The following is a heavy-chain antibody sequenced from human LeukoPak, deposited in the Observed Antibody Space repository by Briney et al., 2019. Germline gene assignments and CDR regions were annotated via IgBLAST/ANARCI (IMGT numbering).Heavy chain of an antibody. D-gene: IGHD3-3*01. Sequence: PGGSLRLSCAASGFTLSSYVMHWVRQAPGKGLEWVAFISYDGSNKYYADSVKGRFTISRDNSKNTLYLQMNSLRAEDTAVYYCARDERFLEWLLPDYWGQGTLVTVSS. CDR1: GFTLSSYV. J-gene: IGHJ4*02. V-gene: IGHV3-30*04. CDR3: ARDERFLEWLLPDY. CDR2: ISYDGSNK.